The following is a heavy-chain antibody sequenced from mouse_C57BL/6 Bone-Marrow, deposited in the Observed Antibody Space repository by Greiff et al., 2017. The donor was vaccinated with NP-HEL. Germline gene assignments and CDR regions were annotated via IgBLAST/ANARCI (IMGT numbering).Heavy chain of an antibody. CDR3: ARHGLTGMFAY. D-gene: IGHD4-1*01. V-gene: IGHV5-6*02. J-gene: IGHJ3*01. Sequence: DVKLVESGGDLVKPGGSLKLSCAASGFTFSSYGMSWVRQTPEKRLEWVATISSGGSYTYYPDSVKGRVTISRDNAKNTLYLQMSSLKSEDTAMYYCARHGLTGMFAYWGQGTLVTVSA. CDR1: GFTFSSYG. CDR2: ISSGGSYT.